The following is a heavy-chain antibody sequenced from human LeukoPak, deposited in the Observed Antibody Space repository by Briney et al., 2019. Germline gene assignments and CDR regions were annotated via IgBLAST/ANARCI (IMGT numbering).Heavy chain of an antibody. CDR3: ARDSKGNYYGMDV. Sequence: SLKVSCKASGGTFSTYAISWVRQAPGQGLEWMGRIIPILGIANYAQKFQGRVTITADKSTSTAYMELSSLRSEDTAVYYCARDSKGNYYGMDVWGQGTTVTVSS. D-gene: IGHD3-10*01. CDR2: IIPILGIA. V-gene: IGHV1-69*04. J-gene: IGHJ6*02. CDR1: GGTFSTYA.